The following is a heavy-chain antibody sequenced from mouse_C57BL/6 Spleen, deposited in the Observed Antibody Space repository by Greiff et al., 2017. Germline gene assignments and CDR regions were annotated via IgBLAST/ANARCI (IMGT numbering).Heavy chain of an antibody. CDR3: ARPGSYYSNYGGSDDYAMDY. CDR1: GYTFTSYW. Sequence: QVQLKQPGAELVRPGSSVKLSCKASGYTFTSYWMHWVKQRPIQGLEWIGNIDPSDSETHYNQKFKDKATLTVDKSSSTAYMQLSSLTSEDSAVYYCARPGSYYSNYGGSDDYAMDYWGQGTSVTVSS. J-gene: IGHJ4*01. V-gene: IGHV1-52*01. D-gene: IGHD2-5*01. CDR2: IDPSDSET.